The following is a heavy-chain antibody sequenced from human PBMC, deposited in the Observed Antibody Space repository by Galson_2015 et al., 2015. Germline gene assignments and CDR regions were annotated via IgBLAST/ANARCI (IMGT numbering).Heavy chain of an antibody. CDR1: GFTFSSYA. Sequence: SLRLSCAASGFTFSSYAMSWVRQAPGKGLEWVSAISGSGGSTYYADSVKGRFTISRDNSKNTLYLQMNSLRAEDTAVYYCAKASWVRWFGEGYWGQGTLVTVSS. V-gene: IGHV3-23*01. CDR2: ISGSGGST. J-gene: IGHJ4*02. D-gene: IGHD3-10*01. CDR3: AKASWVRWFGEGY.